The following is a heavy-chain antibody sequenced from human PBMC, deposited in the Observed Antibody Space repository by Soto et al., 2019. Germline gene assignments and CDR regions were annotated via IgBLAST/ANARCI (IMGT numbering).Heavy chain of an antibody. D-gene: IGHD3-22*01. V-gene: IGHV4-34*12. CDR1: GGSFSAYY. CDR2: IIHSEST. CDR3: ARVGPWVPYYYDSSPYTFENWFDP. J-gene: IGHJ5*02. Sequence: PSETLSLTCAVYGGSFSAYYWSWVRQPPGKGLEWIGEIIHSESTKYNPSLKSRVTISIDMTNNHVSLLLNSVTAADTAVYYCARVGPWVPYYYDSSPYTFENWFDPWGQGTLVTVSS.